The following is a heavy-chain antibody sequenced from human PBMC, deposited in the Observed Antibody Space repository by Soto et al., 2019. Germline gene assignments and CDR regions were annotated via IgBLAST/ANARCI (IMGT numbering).Heavy chain of an antibody. CDR1: GFTFSSYS. J-gene: IGHJ3*02. D-gene: IGHD4-17*01. CDR2: ISSSSSTI. V-gene: IGHV3-48*01. CDR3: ARGVGDYFSISDAFDI. Sequence: GGSLRLSCAASGFTFSSYSMNWVRQAPGKGLEWVSYISSSSSTIYYADSVKGRFTISRDNAKNSLYLQMNSLRAEDTAVYYCARGVGDYFSISDAFDIWGQGTMVTVSS.